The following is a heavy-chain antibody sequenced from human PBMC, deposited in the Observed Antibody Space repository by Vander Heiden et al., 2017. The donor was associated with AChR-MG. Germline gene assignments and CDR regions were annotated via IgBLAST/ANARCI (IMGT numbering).Heavy chain of an antibody. CDR2: IIPIFGTA. CDR3: ARASPSHSGSYYEFDY. D-gene: IGHD1-26*01. Sequence: QVQLVQSGAEVKKPGSSVKVSCKASGGTFSSYAISCVRQDPGQGLEWMRGIIPIFGTANYAQKFQGRVTITADKSTSTAYMELSSLRSEDTAVYYCARASPSHSGSYYEFDYWGQGTLVTVSS. V-gene: IGHV1-69*06. J-gene: IGHJ4*02. CDR1: GGTFSSYA.